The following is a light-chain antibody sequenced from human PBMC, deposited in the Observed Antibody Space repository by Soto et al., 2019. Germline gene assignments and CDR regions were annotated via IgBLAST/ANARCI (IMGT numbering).Light chain of an antibody. Sequence: QAVVTQSSSASASLGSSVKLTCTLSSGHSSYIIAWHQQQPGKAPRYLMKLEGSGSYNKGSGVPDRFSGSSSGADRYLTISNLLSEDEADYYCETWDSNTRVFGGGTKLTVL. CDR1: SGHSSYI. CDR2: LEGSGSY. V-gene: IGLV4-60*03. CDR3: ETWDSNTRV. J-gene: IGLJ3*02.